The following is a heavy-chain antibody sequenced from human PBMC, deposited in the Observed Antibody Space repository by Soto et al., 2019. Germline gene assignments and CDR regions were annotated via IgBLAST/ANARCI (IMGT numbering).Heavy chain of an antibody. CDR2: IYYSGST. CDR1: GGSISSYY. CDR3: AIVTSSSYPYGMDV. Sequence: PSETLSLTCTVSGGSISSYYWSCIRQPPGKGLEWVVYIYYSGSTNYNPSLKSRVTISVDKSKNQFSLKLSSVTAADTAVYYCAIVTSSSYPYGMDVWGQGTTVNVSS. D-gene: IGHD6-6*01. J-gene: IGHJ6*02. V-gene: IGHV4-59*12.